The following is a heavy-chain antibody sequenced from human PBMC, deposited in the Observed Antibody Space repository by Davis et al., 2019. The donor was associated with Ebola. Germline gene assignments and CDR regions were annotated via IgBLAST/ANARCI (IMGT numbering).Heavy chain of an antibody. V-gene: IGHV4-34*01. CDR3: ARGQGYYGSGTIGRY. D-gene: IGHD3-10*01. CDR2: INHSGST. Sequence: GSLRLSCAVYGGSFSGYYWSWIRQPPGKGLEWIGEINHSGSTNYNPSLKSRVTISVDTSKNQFSLKLSSVTAADTAVYYCARGQGYYGSGTIGRYWGQGTLVTVSS. J-gene: IGHJ4*02. CDR1: GGSFSGYY.